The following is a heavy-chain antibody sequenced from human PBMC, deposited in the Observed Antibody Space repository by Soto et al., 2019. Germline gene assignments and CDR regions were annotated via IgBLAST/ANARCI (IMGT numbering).Heavy chain of an antibody. Sequence: QITLKESGPSVVQPTQTLTLTCSFSGFSLSTSAEGVAWIRQPPGKALEWLALIYWDDDERYSPFLKSRLTIAKDTSNNQVVLTMTNMAPVDTATYFCAHKGGRGAAMDVWGQGATVTVCS. D-gene: IGHD2-15*01. V-gene: IGHV2-5*02. CDR2: IYWDDDE. J-gene: IGHJ6*02. CDR3: AHKGGRGAAMDV. CDR1: GFSLSTSAEG.